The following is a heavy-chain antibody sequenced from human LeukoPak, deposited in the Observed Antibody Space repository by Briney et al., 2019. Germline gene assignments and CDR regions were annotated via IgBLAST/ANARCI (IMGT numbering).Heavy chain of an antibody. CDR3: ARVQGRYSYGSGSDY. CDR1: GFTFSSYA. CDR2: ISYDGSNK. J-gene: IGHJ4*02. D-gene: IGHD5-18*01. Sequence: GGSLRLSCAASGFTFSSYAMHWVRQAPGKGLEWVAVISYDGSNKYYADSVKGRFTISRDTSNNTLYLQMNSLRAEDTAVYYCARVQGRYSYGSGSDYWGQGTLVTVSS. V-gene: IGHV3-30*04.